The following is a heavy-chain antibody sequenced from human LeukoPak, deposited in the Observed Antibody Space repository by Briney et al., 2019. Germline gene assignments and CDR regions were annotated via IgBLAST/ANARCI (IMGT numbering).Heavy chain of an antibody. D-gene: IGHD6-13*01. CDR3: ARGECSSSWYPFDY. V-gene: IGHV1-8*01. J-gene: IGHJ4*02. Sequence: GASVKVSCKTSGYTFTGYDINWVRQAPGQGLEWMGWMKSNSGDTHFAQKFQGRVTMTRNTSISTAFMELSSLRSEDTAVYYCARGECSSSWYPFDYWGQGSLVTVSS. CDR1: GYTFTGYD. CDR2: MKSNSGDT.